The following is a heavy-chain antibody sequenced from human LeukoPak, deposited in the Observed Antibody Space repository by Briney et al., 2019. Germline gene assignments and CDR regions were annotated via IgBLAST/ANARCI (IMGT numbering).Heavy chain of an antibody. CDR2: IIPIFGTA. D-gene: IGHD1-26*01. CDR1: GGTFSSYA. V-gene: IGHV1-69*05. CDR3: ARAGIVGATTGVAFGI. Sequence: SVKVSCKASGGTFSSYAISWVRQAPGQGLEWMGGIIPIFGTANYAQKFQGRVTITTDESTSTAYMELSSLRSEDTAVYYCARAGIVGATTGVAFGIWGQGTMVTVSS. J-gene: IGHJ3*02.